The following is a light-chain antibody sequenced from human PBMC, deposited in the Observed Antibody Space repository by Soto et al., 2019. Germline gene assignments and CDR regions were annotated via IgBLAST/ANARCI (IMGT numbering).Light chain of an antibody. Sequence: QSVLTQPPSVSAAPGQKVTISCSGSSSNIGNNYVSWYQQLPGTAPKLLIYEDNKRPSGIPDRFSGSKSDTSATLAITGLQTGDEAEYYCGTWESSLTPGGVFGGGTKLTVL. J-gene: IGLJ3*02. V-gene: IGLV1-51*02. CDR1: SSNIGNNY. CDR2: EDN. CDR3: GTWESSLTPGGV.